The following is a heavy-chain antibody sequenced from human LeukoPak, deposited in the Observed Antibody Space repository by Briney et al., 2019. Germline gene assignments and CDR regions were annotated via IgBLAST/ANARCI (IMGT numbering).Heavy chain of an antibody. CDR2: ISWNSGSM. J-gene: IGHJ4*02. D-gene: IGHD3-22*01. Sequence: GGSLRLSCAASGFTFDDYAMHWVRHAPGKGLEWVSGISWNSGSMGYADSVKGRFTISRDNAKNSLYLQMNSLRAEDTALYYCAKGGAGYYDSSGYYSMGGQGTLVTVSS. CDR1: GFTFDDYA. V-gene: IGHV3-9*01. CDR3: AKGGAGYYDSSGYYSM.